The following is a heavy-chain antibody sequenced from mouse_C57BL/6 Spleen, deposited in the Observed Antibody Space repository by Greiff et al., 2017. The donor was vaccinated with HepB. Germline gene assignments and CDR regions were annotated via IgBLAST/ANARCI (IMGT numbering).Heavy chain of an antibody. CDR2: IHPNSGST. Sequence: QVQLQQSGAELVKPGASVKLSCKASGYTFTSYWMHWVKQRPGQGLEWIGMIHPNSGSTNYNEKFKSKATLTVDKSSSTAYMQLSSLTSEDSAVYYCARREGYGSSYWYFDVWGTGTTVTVSS. CDR3: ARREGYGSSYWYFDV. CDR1: GYTFTSYW. V-gene: IGHV1-64*01. D-gene: IGHD1-1*01. J-gene: IGHJ1*03.